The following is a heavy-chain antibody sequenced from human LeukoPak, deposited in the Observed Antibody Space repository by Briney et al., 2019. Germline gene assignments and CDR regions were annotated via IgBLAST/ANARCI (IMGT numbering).Heavy chain of an antibody. Sequence: ASVKVSCKASGYTFTSYGISRVRQAPGQGLEWMGWISAYNGNTNYAQKLQGRVTMTTDTSTSTAYMELRSLRSDDTAVYYCAREGGSYPYYYYYMDVWGKGTTVTISS. CDR3: AREGGSYPYYYYYMDV. D-gene: IGHD1-26*01. CDR1: GYTFTSYG. CDR2: ISAYNGNT. J-gene: IGHJ6*03. V-gene: IGHV1-18*01.